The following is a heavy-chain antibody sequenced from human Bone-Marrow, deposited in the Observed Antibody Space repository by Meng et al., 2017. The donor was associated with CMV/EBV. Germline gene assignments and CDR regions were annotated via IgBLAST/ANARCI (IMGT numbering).Heavy chain of an antibody. V-gene: IGHV3-30-3*01. Sequence: GESLKISCEASGFSFSAYAFHWVRQAPGKGLEWLAVVSYDGYTKYYADSVKGRFTISRDNSKNTLYLQMNSLRAEDTAVYYCARDIGGWEPLVSYWGQGTLVTVSS. CDR3: ARDIGGWEPLVSY. D-gene: IGHD1-26*01. CDR2: VSYDGYTK. CDR1: GFSFSAYA. J-gene: IGHJ4*02.